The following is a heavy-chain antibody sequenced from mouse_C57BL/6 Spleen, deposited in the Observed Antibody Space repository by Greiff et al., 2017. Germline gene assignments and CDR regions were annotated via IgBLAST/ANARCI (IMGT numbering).Heavy chain of an antibody. J-gene: IGHJ2*01. Sequence: QVQLKQSGPELVKPGASVKISCKASGYAFSSSWMNWVKQRPGKGLEWIGRIYPGDGDTNYNGKFKGKATLTADKSSSTAYMQLSSLTSEDSAVYFCAREDYYGNFDYWGQGTTLTVSS. CDR2: IYPGDGDT. V-gene: IGHV1-82*01. CDR1: GYAFSSSW. D-gene: IGHD1-1*01. CDR3: AREDYYGNFDY.